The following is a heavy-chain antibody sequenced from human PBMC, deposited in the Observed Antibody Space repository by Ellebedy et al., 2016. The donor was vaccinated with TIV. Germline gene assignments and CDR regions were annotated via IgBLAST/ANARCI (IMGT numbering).Heavy chain of an antibody. V-gene: IGHV3-20*04. CDR3: ARDLSLTAAGTTYFDP. Sequence: GESLKISCAGSGFTFEDYGMHWVRQAPGKGLQWVSGVNWNGAYTTYADAVKGRFTISRDNAKNSLYLQMNSLRAEDTAFDYCARDLSLTAAGTTYFDPWGQGTLVTVSS. D-gene: IGHD1-7*01. J-gene: IGHJ5*02. CDR2: VNWNGAYT. CDR1: GFTFEDYG.